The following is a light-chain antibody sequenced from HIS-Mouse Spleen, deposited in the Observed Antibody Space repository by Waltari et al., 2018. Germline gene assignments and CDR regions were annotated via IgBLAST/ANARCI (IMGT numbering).Light chain of an antibody. V-gene: IGLV2-23*01. J-gene: IGLJ2*01. Sequence: QSALTQPASVSGSPGQSITISCTGTSSDVGSYNLVSWYQQHPGKAPKLMIYEGSKRPSGVSKRFSGSKSGNTASLTISGLQAEDEADYYCFSYAGSSTFVVFGGGTKLTVL. CDR2: EGS. CDR3: FSYAGSSTFVV. CDR1: SSDVGSYNL.